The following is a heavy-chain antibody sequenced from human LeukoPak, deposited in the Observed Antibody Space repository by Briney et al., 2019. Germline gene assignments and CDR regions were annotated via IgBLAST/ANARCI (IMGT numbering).Heavy chain of an antibody. CDR2: IRSKDNDGTT. J-gene: IGHJ6*04. CDR1: GFTFGDYA. D-gene: IGHD5/OR15-5a*01. CDR3: TRDRWGGVYTSRGMDV. Sequence: GGSLRLSCTGSGFTFGDYAISWVRQAPGKGLEWLGFIRSKDNDGTTDYAASVKGRFIISRDDSKSIAYLQMNDLKTEDTAVYYCTRDRWGGVYTSRGMDVWGKGTTVTISS. V-gene: IGHV3-49*04.